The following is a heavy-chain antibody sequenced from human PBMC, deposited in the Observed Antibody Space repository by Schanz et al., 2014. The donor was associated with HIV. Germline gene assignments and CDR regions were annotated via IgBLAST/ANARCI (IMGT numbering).Heavy chain of an antibody. V-gene: IGHV3-33*03. CDR2: MWSDGSNK. CDR1: GFAFGSYA. Sequence: QVQLVESGGGVVQPGGSLRLSCATAGFAFGSYAMAWVRQAPGKGLEWVASMWSDGSNKYYADSVRGRFTISRDNAKNSLSLQMNSLRAEDTAVYYCAKGVLRDYYDSSGYPCWGQGTLVTVSS. D-gene: IGHD3-22*01. CDR3: AKGVLRDYYDSSGYPC. J-gene: IGHJ4*02.